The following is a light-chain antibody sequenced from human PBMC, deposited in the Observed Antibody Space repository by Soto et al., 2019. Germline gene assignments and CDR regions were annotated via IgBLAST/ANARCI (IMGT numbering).Light chain of an antibody. CDR2: PAS. Sequence: DVRMSQSAASVSASIGDRVIITCRASQDIGTWLAWYQQKPGQVPNLLMYPASSLHSGVPSRFSGSGSGTEFSLTISSLQPDDFATYYCQQYSDSSGTFGQGTKV. CDR1: QDIGTW. V-gene: IGKV1-12*01. J-gene: IGKJ1*01. CDR3: QQYSDSSGT.